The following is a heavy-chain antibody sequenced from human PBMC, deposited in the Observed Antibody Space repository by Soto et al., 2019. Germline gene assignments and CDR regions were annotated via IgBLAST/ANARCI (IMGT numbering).Heavy chain of an antibody. CDR1: GGTFSSYA. Sequence: QVQLVQSGAEVKKPGSSVKVSCKASGGTFSSYAISWVRQAPGQELEWMGGIIPIFGTANYAQKFQGRVTITADESTSTAYMELSSLRSEDTAVYYCARDRSPTTGTTKMDYYYGMDVWGQGTTVTVSS. D-gene: IGHD1-1*01. J-gene: IGHJ6*02. V-gene: IGHV1-69*12. CDR2: IIPIFGTA. CDR3: ARDRSPTTGTTKMDYYYGMDV.